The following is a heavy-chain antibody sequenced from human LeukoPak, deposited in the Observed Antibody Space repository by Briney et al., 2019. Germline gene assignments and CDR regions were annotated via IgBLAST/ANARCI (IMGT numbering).Heavy chain of an antibody. Sequence: ASVKVSCKASGYIFTDFYIHWLRQAPGKGLEWMGWINPHSVERNYEQRFQGRVTMTRDTSISTAYMELSGLTSNDTAVYYCARDRGYSGNYFVYWGQGSLVTVSA. CDR1: GYIFTDFY. J-gene: IGHJ4*02. V-gene: IGHV1-2*02. D-gene: IGHD5-12*01. CDR2: INPHSVER. CDR3: ARDRGYSGNYFVY.